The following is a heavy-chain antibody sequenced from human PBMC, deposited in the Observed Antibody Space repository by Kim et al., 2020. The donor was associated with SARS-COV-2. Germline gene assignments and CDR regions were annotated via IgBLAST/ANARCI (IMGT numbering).Heavy chain of an antibody. CDR3: TRVPPYSNSWWDAFDI. CDR2: IRSKANSYAT. Sequence: GGSLRLSCAXSGFTFSDSAMYWVRQASGKGLEWVGRIRSKANSYATAYDVSVKGRFIISRDDSKNTAYLQMNSLKTEDTCIYYCTRVPPYSNSWWDAFDIWGQGTMVTVSS. D-gene: IGHD6-13*01. V-gene: IGHV3-73*01. J-gene: IGHJ3*02. CDR1: GFTFSDSA.